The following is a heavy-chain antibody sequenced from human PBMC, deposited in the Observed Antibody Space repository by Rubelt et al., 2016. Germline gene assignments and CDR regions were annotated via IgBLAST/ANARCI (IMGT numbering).Heavy chain of an antibody. CDR3: ARDLPPFRRYNWNFPLDY. Sequence: QVQLVQSGAEVKKPGSSVKVSCKASGGTFTSYGISWVRQAPGQGLEWMGWISAYNGNTNYAQKVQGRVTMTTDTSTGTAYMELRSLRSDDTAVYYCARDLPPFRRYNWNFPLDYWGQGTLVTVSS. D-gene: IGHD1-7*01. CDR1: GGTFTSYG. J-gene: IGHJ4*02. V-gene: IGHV1-18*01. CDR2: ISAYNGNT.